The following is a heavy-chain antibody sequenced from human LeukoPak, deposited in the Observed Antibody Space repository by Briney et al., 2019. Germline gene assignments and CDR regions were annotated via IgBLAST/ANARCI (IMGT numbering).Heavy chain of an antibody. Sequence: GGSLRLSCAASGFTFSNYDMNWVRQAPGKGLEWVSSISSSSSYISYPDSVRGRFAISRDNAKNSLYLPMNRLTAEDTAVYYCARDDPYYDILTGYYRGYYFDYWGQGTLVTVSS. CDR1: GFTFSNYD. CDR2: ISSSSSYI. CDR3: ARDDPYYDILTGYYRGYYFDY. J-gene: IGHJ4*02. V-gene: IGHV3-21*01. D-gene: IGHD3-9*01.